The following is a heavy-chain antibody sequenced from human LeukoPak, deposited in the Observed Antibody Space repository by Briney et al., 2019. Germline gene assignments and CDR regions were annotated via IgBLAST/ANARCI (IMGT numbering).Heavy chain of an antibody. CDR3: ARDGGTFDY. V-gene: IGHV3-21*01. Sequence: GGSLRLSCAASGFTLSIYGMNWVRQAPGEGLEWVASISSGSTNMYYTDSVKGRFTISRDNAKNSLYLQMNSLRAEDTAVYYCARDGGTFDYWGQGTLVTVSS. J-gene: IGHJ4*02. CDR2: ISSGSTNM. CDR1: GFTLSIYG. D-gene: IGHD3/OR15-3a*01.